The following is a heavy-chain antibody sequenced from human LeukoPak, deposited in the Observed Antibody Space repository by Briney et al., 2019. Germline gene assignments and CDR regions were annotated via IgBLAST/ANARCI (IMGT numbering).Heavy chain of an antibody. D-gene: IGHD3-10*01. CDR2: IYYSGST. CDR3: ARESYYYGSGSYSPHFDY. V-gene: IGHV4-59*01. Sequence: KPSETLSLTCTVSGGSISSYYWSWIRQPPGKGLEWIGYIYYSGSTNYNPSLKSRVTISIDTSKNQFSLKLSSVTAADTAVYYCARESYYYGSGSYSPHFDYWGQGTLVTVSS. CDR1: GGSISSYY. J-gene: IGHJ4*02.